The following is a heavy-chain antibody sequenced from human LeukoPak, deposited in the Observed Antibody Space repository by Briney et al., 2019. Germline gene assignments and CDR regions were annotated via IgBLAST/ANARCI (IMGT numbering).Heavy chain of an antibody. J-gene: IGHJ4*02. D-gene: IGHD3-22*01. V-gene: IGHV1-69*13. CDR3: ARDRGLRYDSSGLLGY. CDR2: IIPIFGTA. Sequence: GASVKVSCKASGYTFTGYYMHWVRQAPGQGLEWMGGIIPIFGTANYAQKFQGRVTITADESTSTAYMELSSLRSEDTAVYYCARDRGLRYDSSGLLGYWGQGTLVTVSS. CDR1: GYTFTGYY.